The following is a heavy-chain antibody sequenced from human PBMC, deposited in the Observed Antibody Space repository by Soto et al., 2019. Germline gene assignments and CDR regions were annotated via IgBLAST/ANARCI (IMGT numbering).Heavy chain of an antibody. V-gene: IGHV4-31*03. D-gene: IGHD3-22*01. CDR1: GGSISSVGYY. J-gene: IGHJ4*02. CDR2: IYYSGNT. CDR3: VRATYYYDSSGYSDRVLDY. Sequence: SETLSLTCTVSGGSISSVGYYWSWIRQHPGKGLEWIGYIYYSGNTYYNPSLKSRVTISEDTSKNQFSLKLSSVTAADTAVYYCVRATYYYDSSGYSDRVLDYWGQGTLVTVSS.